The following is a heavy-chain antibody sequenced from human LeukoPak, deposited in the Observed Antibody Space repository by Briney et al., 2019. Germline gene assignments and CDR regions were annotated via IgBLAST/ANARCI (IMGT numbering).Heavy chain of an antibody. D-gene: IGHD3-16*01. CDR2: ISGSGGST. CDR3: ARVFGGARSSWFDP. V-gene: IGHV3-23*01. Sequence: PGGSLRLSCAASGFTFSSYAMSWVRQAPGKGLEWVSAISGSGGSTYYADSVKGRFTISRDNSKNTLYLQMGRLRAEDMAVYYCARVFGGARSSWFDPWGQGTLVTVSS. J-gene: IGHJ5*02. CDR1: GFTFSSYA.